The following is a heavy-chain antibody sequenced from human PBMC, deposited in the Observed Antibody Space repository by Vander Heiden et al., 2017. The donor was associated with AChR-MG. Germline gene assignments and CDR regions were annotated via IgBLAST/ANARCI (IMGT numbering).Heavy chain of an antibody. V-gene: IGHV1-18*01. CDR3: AREGGELRFLEWLSSYYYYYGMDV. J-gene: IGHJ6*02. CDR1: GYTFTSYG. CDR2: ISAYNGNT. D-gene: IGHD3-3*01. Sequence: QVQLVQSGAEVKKPGASVKVSCKASGYTFTSYGISWVRQAPGQGLEWMGWISAYNGNTNYAQKLQGRVTMTTDTSTSTAYMELRSLRSDDTAVYYCAREGGELRFLEWLSSYYYYYGMDVWGQGTTVTVSS.